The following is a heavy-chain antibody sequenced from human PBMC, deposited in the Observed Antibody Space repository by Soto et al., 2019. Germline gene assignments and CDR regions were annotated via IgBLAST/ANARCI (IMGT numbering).Heavy chain of an antibody. D-gene: IGHD4-17*01. CDR3: ASTNWGTTVRTRGAFDI. J-gene: IGHJ3*02. V-gene: IGHV4-4*07. Sequence: SETLSLTCTVSGGSTSSYYWSWIRQPAGKGLEWIGRIYTSGSTNYNPSLKSRVTMSVDTSKNQFSLKLSSVTAADTAVYYCASTNWGTTVRTRGAFDIWGQGTMVTVSS. CDR2: IYTSGST. CDR1: GGSTSSYY.